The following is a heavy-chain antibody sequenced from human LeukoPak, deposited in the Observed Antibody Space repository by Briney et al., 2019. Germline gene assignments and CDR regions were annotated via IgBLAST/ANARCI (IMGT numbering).Heavy chain of an antibody. Sequence: PGASLRPSCAASGFTFSSYAMSWVRQAPGKGLEWVSAISGSGGSTYYADSVKSRFTISRDNSKNTLYLQMNSLRAEDTAVYYCAKEKTSSWSPRPFDYWGQGTLVTVYS. CDR1: GFTFSSYA. V-gene: IGHV3-23*01. CDR2: ISGSGGST. D-gene: IGHD6-13*01. J-gene: IGHJ4*02. CDR3: AKEKTSSWSPRPFDY.